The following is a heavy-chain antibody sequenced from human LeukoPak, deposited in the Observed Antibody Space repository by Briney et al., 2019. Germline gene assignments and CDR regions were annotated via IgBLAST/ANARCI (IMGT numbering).Heavy chain of an antibody. CDR2: FDPEDGET. CDR3: ATGLWSGYYTGDY. Sequence: AAVKVSCKVSGYTLTELSMHWVRQAPGKGLEWMGGFDPEDGETIYAQKFQGRVTMTEDTSTDTAYMELSSLRSEDTAVYYCATGLWSGYYTGDYWGQGTLVTVSS. CDR1: GYTLTELS. D-gene: IGHD3-3*01. V-gene: IGHV1-24*01. J-gene: IGHJ4*02.